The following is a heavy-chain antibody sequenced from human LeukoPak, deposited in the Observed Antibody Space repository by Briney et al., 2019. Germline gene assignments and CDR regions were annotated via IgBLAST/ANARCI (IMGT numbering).Heavy chain of an antibody. CDR3: ARGGSTIFGVVTMHGFDY. J-gene: IGHJ4*02. D-gene: IGHD3-3*01. CDR2: IYYSGST. Sequence: SETLSLTCTVSGGSISSYYWSWIRQAPGKGLEWIGYIYYSGSTNYNPSLKSRVTISVDTSKNQFSLKLSSVTAADTAVYYCARGGSTIFGVVTMHGFDYWGQGTLVTVSS. V-gene: IGHV4-59*01. CDR1: GGSISSYY.